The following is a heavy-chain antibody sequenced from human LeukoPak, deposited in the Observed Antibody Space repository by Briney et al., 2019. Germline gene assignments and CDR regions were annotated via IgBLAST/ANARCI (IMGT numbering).Heavy chain of an antibody. CDR1: GGSFSGYY. CDR2: INHSGST. J-gene: IGHJ5*02. CDR3: ARYYDSSGYTTLWFDP. Sequence: PSETLSLTCAVYGGSFSGYYWSWIRQPPGKGLEWIGEINHSGSTNYNPSLKSRVTISVDTSKNQFSLKLSSVTAADTAVYYCARYYDSSGYTTLWFDPWGQGTLVTVSS. D-gene: IGHD3-22*01. V-gene: IGHV4-34*01.